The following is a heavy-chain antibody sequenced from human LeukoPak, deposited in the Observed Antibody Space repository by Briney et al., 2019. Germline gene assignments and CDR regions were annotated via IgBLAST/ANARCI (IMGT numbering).Heavy chain of an antibody. CDR3: ARVGELLWFGELPH. V-gene: IGHV4-39*07. D-gene: IGHD3-10*01. J-gene: IGHJ4*02. CDR1: GGSISSSSYY. Sequence: PSETLSLTCTVSGGSISSSSYYWGWIRQPPGKGLEWIGSICYSGSTYYNPSLKSRVTISVDTSKNQFSLKLSSVTAADTAVYYCARVGELLWFGELPHWGQGTLVTVSS. CDR2: ICYSGST.